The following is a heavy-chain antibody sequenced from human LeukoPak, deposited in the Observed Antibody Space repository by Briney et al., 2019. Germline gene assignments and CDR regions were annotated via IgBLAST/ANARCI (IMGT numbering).Heavy chain of an antibody. V-gene: IGHV4-59*12. D-gene: IGHD6-19*01. CDR1: GDSIRSYY. CDR3: ARDLAVAGTNYFDF. J-gene: IGHJ4*02. Sequence: SETLSLTCTVSGDSIRSYYWSWIRQPPGKGLEWIGYISYSGSTNYNPSLESRVTISVDTSKNQFSLEVTSVTAADTAIYYCARDLAVAGTNYFDFWGQGVLVTVSS. CDR2: ISYSGST.